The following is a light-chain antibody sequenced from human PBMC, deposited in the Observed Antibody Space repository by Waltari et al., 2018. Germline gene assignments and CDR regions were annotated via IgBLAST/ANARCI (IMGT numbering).Light chain of an antibody. CDR3: QSYDSSLSGGV. CDR2: GNS. J-gene: IGLJ2*01. Sequence: QSVLTQPPSVSGAPGQRVTIPCTGSSSHIGAGYDVHWYQQLPGTVPKLLIYGNSNRPSGVPDRFSGSKSGTSASLAITGLQAEDEADYYCQSYDSSLSGGVFGGGTKLTVL. CDR1: SSHIGAGYD. V-gene: IGLV1-40*01.